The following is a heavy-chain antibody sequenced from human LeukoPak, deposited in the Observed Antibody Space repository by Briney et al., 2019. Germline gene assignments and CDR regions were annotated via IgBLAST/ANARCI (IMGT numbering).Heavy chain of an antibody. Sequence: PSETLSLTCAVYGGSFGGYYWSWIRQPPGKGLEWIGEINHSGSTNYNPSLKSRVTISVDTSKNQFSLKLSSVTAADTAVYYCALWGSGRRGVDYWGQGTLVTVSS. J-gene: IGHJ4*02. D-gene: IGHD3-10*01. CDR3: ALWGSGRRGVDY. CDR1: GGSFGGYY. V-gene: IGHV4-34*01. CDR2: INHSGST.